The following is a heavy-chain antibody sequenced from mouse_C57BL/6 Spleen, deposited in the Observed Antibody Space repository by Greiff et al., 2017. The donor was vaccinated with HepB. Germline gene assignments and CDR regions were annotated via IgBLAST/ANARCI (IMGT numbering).Heavy chain of an antibody. CDR1: GYSFTGYY. D-gene: IGHD3-2*02. J-gene: IGHJ2*01. CDR2: INPSTGGT. V-gene: IGHV1-42*01. Sequence: VQLKESGPELVKPGASVKISCRASGYSFTGYYMNWVKQSPEKSLEWIGEINPSTGGTTYNQKFKAKATLTVDKSSSTAYMQLKSLTSEDSAVYYCARWGDSSGYDYWGQGTTLTVSS. CDR3: ARWGDSSGYDY.